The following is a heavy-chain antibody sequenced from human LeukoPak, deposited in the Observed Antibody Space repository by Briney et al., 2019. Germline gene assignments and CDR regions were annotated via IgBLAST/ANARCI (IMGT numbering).Heavy chain of an antibody. Sequence: GASLKVSCKASGYTFTRYYMHWVRQAPAEGLEGRGWINPNSGGTKYAQKFQGWVTMTRDTSISTAYMELSRLRSDDTAVYYCARETYGSGSYFDYWGQGTLVTVSS. J-gene: IGHJ4*02. D-gene: IGHD3-10*01. CDR1: GYTFTRYY. CDR2: INPNSGGT. V-gene: IGHV1-2*04. CDR3: ARETYGSGSYFDY.